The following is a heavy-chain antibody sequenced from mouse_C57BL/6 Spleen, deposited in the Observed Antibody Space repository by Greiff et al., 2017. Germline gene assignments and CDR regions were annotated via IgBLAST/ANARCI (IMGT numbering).Heavy chain of an antibody. J-gene: IGHJ4*01. CDR3: AIYGNEDYYAMDY. Sequence: QVQLKQPGAELVKPGASVKMSCKASGYTFTSYWITWVKQRPGQGLEWIGDIYPGSGSTNYNEKFKSKATLTVDTSSSTAYMQLSSLTSEDSAVYYCAIYGNEDYYAMDYWGQGTSVTVSS. CDR2: IYPGSGST. CDR1: GYTFTSYW. D-gene: IGHD2-1*01. V-gene: IGHV1-55*01.